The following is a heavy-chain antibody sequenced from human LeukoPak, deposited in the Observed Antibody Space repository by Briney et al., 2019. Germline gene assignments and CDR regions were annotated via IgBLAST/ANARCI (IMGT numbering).Heavy chain of an antibody. D-gene: IGHD6-13*01. CDR3: AKGGSSWYNWFDP. Sequence: PSETLSLTCTVSGGSISSYYWSWIRQSAGKGLEWIGRIYSSGSTNYNPSLKSRVTMSIDTSKNQCSLNLSSVTAADTAMYYCAKGGSSWYNWFDPWGQGTLVTLST. V-gene: IGHV4-4*07. J-gene: IGHJ5*02. CDR1: GGSISSYY. CDR2: IYSSGST.